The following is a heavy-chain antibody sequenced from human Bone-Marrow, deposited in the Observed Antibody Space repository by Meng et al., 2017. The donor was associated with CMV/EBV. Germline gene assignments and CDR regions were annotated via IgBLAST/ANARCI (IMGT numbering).Heavy chain of an antibody. J-gene: IGHJ5*02. CDR2: IYYSGST. Sequence: SETLSLTCTVSGGSISSSSYYWGWIRQPPGKGLEWIGSIYYSGSTYYNPSLKSRVTISVDTSKNQFSLKLSSVTAADTAVYYCARARGAYYDFWSGYYTSIWNYGWFDPWGQGTLVTVSS. CDR1: GGSISSSSYY. V-gene: IGHV4-39*07. D-gene: IGHD3-3*01. CDR3: ARARGAYYDFWSGYYTSIWNYGWFDP.